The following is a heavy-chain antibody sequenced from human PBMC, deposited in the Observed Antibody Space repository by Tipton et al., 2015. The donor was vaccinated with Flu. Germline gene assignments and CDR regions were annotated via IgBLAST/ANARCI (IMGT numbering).Heavy chain of an antibody. CDR1: GGSISSGSYY. Sequence: TLSLTRTVSGGSISSGSYYWSWIRQPAGKGLEWIGRIYTTGSTNYNPSLKSRVTISADTSKNKFSLELRSVTAADTAVYYCARIYYYGSGDYYLDSWGQGTLVTVSS. J-gene: IGHJ4*02. V-gene: IGHV4-61*02. CDR2: IYTTGST. D-gene: IGHD3-10*01. CDR3: ARIYYYGSGDYYLDS.